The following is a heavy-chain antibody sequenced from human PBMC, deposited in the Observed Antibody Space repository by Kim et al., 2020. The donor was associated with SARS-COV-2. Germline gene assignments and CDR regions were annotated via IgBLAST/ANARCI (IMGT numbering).Heavy chain of an antibody. CDR2: ISGSGGST. J-gene: IGHJ4*02. CDR1: GFTFSSYA. V-gene: IGHV3-23*01. D-gene: IGHD3-10*01. CDR3: AKEWDYYGSGSYYNGPGY. Sequence: GGSLRLSCAASGFTFSSYAMSWVRQAPGKGLEWVSAISGSGGSTYYADSVKGRFTISRDNSKNTLYLQMNSLRAEDTAVYYCAKEWDYYGSGSYYNGPGYWGQGTLVTVSS.